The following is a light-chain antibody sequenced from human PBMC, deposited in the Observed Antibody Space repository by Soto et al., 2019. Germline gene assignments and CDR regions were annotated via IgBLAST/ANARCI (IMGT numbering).Light chain of an antibody. J-gene: IGKJ1*01. CDR2: DVS. V-gene: IGKV3-20*01. CDR3: QQYGSSPT. Sequence: EIVLTQYPGTLSLSPGERATLSCRSSQSVSSSYLARYQQKPGQAPRLLIYDVSSRATGIPDRFSGSGSGTDFTLTISRLEPEDFAVYYCQQYGSSPTFGQGTKVEIK. CDR1: QSVSSSY.